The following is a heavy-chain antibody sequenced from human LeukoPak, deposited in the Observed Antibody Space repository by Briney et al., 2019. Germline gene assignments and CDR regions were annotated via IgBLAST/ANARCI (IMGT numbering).Heavy chain of an antibody. Sequence: ASVKVSCKASGYTFTSYGISWVRQAPGQGLEWMGWISAYNGNTNYAQKLQGRVTMTTDTSTSTAYMELRSLRSDDTAVYYCARAGIYYYDTMIVYWGQGTLVTASS. CDR3: ARAGIYYYDTMIVY. V-gene: IGHV1-18*01. J-gene: IGHJ4*02. CDR1: GYTFTSYG. CDR2: ISAYNGNT. D-gene: IGHD3-22*01.